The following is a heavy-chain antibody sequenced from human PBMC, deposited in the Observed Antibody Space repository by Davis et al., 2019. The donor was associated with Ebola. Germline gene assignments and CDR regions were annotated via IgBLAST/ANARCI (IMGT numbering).Heavy chain of an antibody. J-gene: IGHJ6*02. V-gene: IGHV3-30*18. CDR1: GFTFSSYG. CDR2: ISYDGSNK. CDR3: AKDLRSVRYGYYGMDV. D-gene: IGHD4-17*01. Sequence: GGSLRLFCAASGFTFSSYGMHWVRQAPGKGLEWVAVISYDGSNKYYADSVKGRFTISRVNAKNSLYLQMNSLRAEDTALYYCAKDLRSVRYGYYGMDVWGQGTTVTVSS.